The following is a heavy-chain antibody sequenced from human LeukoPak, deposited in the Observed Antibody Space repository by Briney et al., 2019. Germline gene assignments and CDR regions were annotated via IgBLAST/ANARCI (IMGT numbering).Heavy chain of an antibody. D-gene: IGHD2-15*01. V-gene: IGHV1-2*02. Sequence: ASVKVSCKASGYTFTGYYMHWVRQAPGQGLEWMGWINPNSGGTNYAQKFQGRVTMTRNTSISTAYMELSSLRSEDTAVYYCARGPVVVAATFFDYWGQGTLVTVSS. J-gene: IGHJ4*02. CDR3: ARGPVVVAATFFDY. CDR1: GYTFTGYY. CDR2: INPNSGGT.